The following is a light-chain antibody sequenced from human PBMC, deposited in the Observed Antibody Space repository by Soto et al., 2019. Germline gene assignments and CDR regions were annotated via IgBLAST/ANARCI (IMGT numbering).Light chain of an antibody. CDR2: DAS. J-gene: IGKJ4*01. CDR3: QEYDNLHST. CDR1: QGISNY. Sequence: DIQKTQSPASLSGSVGDRVTITCQGRQGISNYLNGYQQKPGQAPKRLIYDASNLKTGGRSTVSRSRSTPHLTFNISSLQTEDIATYYCQEYDNLHSTLGGGTNVDIK. V-gene: IGKV1-33*01.